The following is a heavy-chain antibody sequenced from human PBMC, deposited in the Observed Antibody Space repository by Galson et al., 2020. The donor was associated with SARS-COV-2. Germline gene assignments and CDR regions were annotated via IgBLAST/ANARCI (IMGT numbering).Heavy chain of an antibody. CDR3: ARRAAAGILYYYGMDV. J-gene: IGHJ6*02. CDR2: IYYSGST. Sequence: ASETLSLTCTVYGGSISSGGYYWSWIRQHPGKGLEWIGYIYYSGSTYYNPSLKSRVTISVDTYKNQFSLKLSSVTAADTAVYYCARRAAAGILYYYGMDVWGQGTTVTVSS. D-gene: IGHD6-13*01. V-gene: IGHV4-31*03. CDR1: GGSISSGGYY.